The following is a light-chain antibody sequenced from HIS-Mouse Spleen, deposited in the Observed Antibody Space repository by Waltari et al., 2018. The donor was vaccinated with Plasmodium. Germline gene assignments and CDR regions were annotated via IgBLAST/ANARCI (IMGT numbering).Light chain of an antibody. Sequence: QSALTQPASVSGSPGQSITISCTGTSSDVWSYNLVPWYQQHPGKAPKLMIYEGDKRPSGVSNRFSGSKSGNTASLTISGLQAEDEADYYCCSYAGSSTYVFGAGTKVTVL. J-gene: IGLJ1*01. CDR3: CSYAGSSTYV. V-gene: IGLV2-23*01. CDR2: EGD. CDR1: SSDVWSYNL.